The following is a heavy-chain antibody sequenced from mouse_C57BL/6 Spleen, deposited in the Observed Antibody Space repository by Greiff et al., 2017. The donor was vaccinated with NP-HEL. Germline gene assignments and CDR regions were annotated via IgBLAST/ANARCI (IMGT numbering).Heavy chain of an antibody. Sequence: QVQLQQSGAELVRPGTSVKVSCKASGYAFTNYLIEWVKQRPGQGLEWIGVINPGSGGTNYNEKFKGKATLTADKSSSTAYMQLGSLTSEDSAVYFCARDGYNAMDYWGQGTSVTVSS. J-gene: IGHJ4*01. CDR1: GYAFTNYL. CDR2: INPGSGGT. D-gene: IGHD2-3*01. V-gene: IGHV1-54*01. CDR3: ARDGYNAMDY.